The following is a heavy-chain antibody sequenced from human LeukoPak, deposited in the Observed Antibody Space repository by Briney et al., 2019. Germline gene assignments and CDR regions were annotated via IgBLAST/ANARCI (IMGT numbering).Heavy chain of an antibody. CDR3: ARDTNSWCSDI. V-gene: IGHV3-21*06. Sequence: GGSLRLSCAASGFTFSSYTMNWVRQAPGKGREGVATIGGSKSYIFYGDSVKGRFTISRDNAKNSLYLQMNSLRAEDTAVYYCARDTNSWCSDIWGKGTTVTVSS. CDR2: IGGSKSYI. J-gene: IGHJ6*04. D-gene: IGHD6-13*01. CDR1: GFTFSSYT.